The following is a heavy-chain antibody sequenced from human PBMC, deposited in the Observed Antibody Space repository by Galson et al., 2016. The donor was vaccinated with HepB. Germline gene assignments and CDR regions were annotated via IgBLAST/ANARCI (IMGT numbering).Heavy chain of an antibody. CDR2: IYPGDSDT. Sequence: QSGAEVKKPGESLKISCKVSGYSFTNYWIGWVRQMPGKGLEWMGIIYPGDSDTRYSPSFQGPVTISADKSINIAYLQLSSLKASDTAVDYCARHVTGIAQGDYGLDYWGQGTRVTVSS. V-gene: IGHV5-51*01. J-gene: IGHJ4*02. D-gene: IGHD4-17*01. CDR3: ARHVTGIAQGDYGLDY. CDR1: GYSFTNYW.